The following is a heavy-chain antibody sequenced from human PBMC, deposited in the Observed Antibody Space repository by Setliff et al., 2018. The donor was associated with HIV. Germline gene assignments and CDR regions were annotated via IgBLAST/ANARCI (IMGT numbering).Heavy chain of an antibody. J-gene: IGHJ4*02. CDR2: FDPQDGET. CDR3: ARAPITIFGVLIMPGSYDY. CDR1: GYTLSELS. Sequence: VKVSCKVYGYTLSELSIHWVRQAPGKGLEWMGYFDPQDGETVYAQKFQGRVTLTEDTSTGTAYMELSSVTAADTAVYYCARAPITIFGVLIMPGSYDYLGQGTLVTVSS. V-gene: IGHV1-24*01. D-gene: IGHD3-3*01.